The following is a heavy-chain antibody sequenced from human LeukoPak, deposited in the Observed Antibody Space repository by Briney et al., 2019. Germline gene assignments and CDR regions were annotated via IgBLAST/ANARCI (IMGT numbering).Heavy chain of an antibody. Sequence: GGSLRLSCAASGFTFSNYDMNWVRQAPGKGLEWVSVIYSGGTTYYADSVKGRFTISRHIPRNTLYLQMNSLRAEDTAVYYCARGAGDDTSGSRMKGAFDYWGQGTLVTVSS. CDR3: ARGAGDDTSGSRMKGAFDY. J-gene: IGHJ4*02. V-gene: IGHV3-53*04. CDR2: IYSGGTT. D-gene: IGHD3-22*01. CDR1: GFTFSNYD.